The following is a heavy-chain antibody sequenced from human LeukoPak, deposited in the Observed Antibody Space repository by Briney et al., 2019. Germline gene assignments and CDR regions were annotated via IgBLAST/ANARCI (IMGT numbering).Heavy chain of an antibody. CDR3: AREGGYYDSSGYYYGY. Sequence: GGSLRLSCAASGFTFSSYWMSWVRQAPGKGLEWVANIKQDGSEKYYVDSVKGRFTISRENAKNSLYLQMNSLRAEDTAVYYCAREGGYYDSSGYYYGYWGQGTLVTVSS. CDR1: GFTFSSYW. J-gene: IGHJ4*02. D-gene: IGHD3-22*01. CDR2: IKQDGSEK. V-gene: IGHV3-7*01.